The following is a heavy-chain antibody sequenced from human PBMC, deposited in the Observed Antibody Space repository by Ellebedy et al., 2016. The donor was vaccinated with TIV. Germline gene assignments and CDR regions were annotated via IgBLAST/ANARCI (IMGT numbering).Heavy chain of an antibody. CDR2: INPNTGGT. Sequence: ASVKVSCKASGYTFTGYYMHWVRQATGQGLEWMGWINPNTGGTNYAQKFQGWVTMTRDTSISTAYMELSRLRSDDTAVYYCARDASGSNWFDPWGQGTLVTVSS. V-gene: IGHV1-2*04. CDR1: GYTFTGYY. CDR3: ARDASGSNWFDP. D-gene: IGHD6-25*01. J-gene: IGHJ5*02.